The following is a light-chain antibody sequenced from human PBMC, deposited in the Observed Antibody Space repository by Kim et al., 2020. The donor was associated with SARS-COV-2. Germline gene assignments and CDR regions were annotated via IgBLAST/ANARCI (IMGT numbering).Light chain of an antibody. Sequence: VTLTAPSGRGGIAGSCVQWYQHGPGSAPATVIYEDNQSPSGIPERFSDSIDSSSNAASLTISRLKTEDEADYYCQSYDSSNRGAWVFGGGTQLTVL. CDR2: EDN. J-gene: IGLJ3*02. CDR3: QSYDSSNRGAWV. CDR1: RGGIAGSC. V-gene: IGLV6-57*02.